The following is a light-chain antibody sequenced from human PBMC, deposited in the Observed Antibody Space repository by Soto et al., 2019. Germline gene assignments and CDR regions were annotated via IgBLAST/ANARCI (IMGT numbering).Light chain of an antibody. CDR2: GAS. CDR1: QSVSSS. J-gene: IGKJ5*01. V-gene: IGKV3-15*01. CDR3: QHYNNWPPGA. Sequence: EIVMTQSPATLSVSPGEGATLSCRATQSVSSSLAWYQQRPGQAPRLLIYGASTRATGIPARFSGSGSGTEFTLTISSLQSEDFAIYYCQHYNNWPPGAFGQGTRLEIK.